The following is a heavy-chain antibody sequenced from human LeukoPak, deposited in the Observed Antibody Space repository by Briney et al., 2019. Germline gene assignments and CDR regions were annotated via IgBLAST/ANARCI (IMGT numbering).Heavy chain of an antibody. Sequence: PSETLSPTCTVPGGSISSYYWSWIRQPPGKGLEWIGYIYYSGSTNYSPSLKSRVTISVDTSRNQFSLKLSSVTAADTAVYYCARRNYGGNSVAFDIWGQGTMVTVSS. CDR1: GGSISSYY. V-gene: IGHV4-59*08. CDR2: IYYSGST. CDR3: ARRNYGGNSVAFDI. D-gene: IGHD4-23*01. J-gene: IGHJ3*02.